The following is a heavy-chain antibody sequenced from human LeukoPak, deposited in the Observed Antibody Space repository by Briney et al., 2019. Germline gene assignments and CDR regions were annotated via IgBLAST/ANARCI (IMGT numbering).Heavy chain of an antibody. Sequence: SETLSLTCTVSGGSISSYYWSWLRQPAGKGLEWIGRIYTSGSTNYNPSLKSRVTMSVDTSKNQFSLKLSSVTAADTAVYYCARVRSHYYDSSGYQYYFDYWGQGTLVTVSS. J-gene: IGHJ4*02. CDR1: GGSISSYY. V-gene: IGHV4-4*07. D-gene: IGHD3-22*01. CDR2: IYTSGST. CDR3: ARVRSHYYDSSGYQYYFDY.